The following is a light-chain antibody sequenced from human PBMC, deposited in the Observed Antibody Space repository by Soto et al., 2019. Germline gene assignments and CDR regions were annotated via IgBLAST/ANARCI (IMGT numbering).Light chain of an antibody. CDR1: QSVGSYY. J-gene: IGKJ1*01. CDR2: AAS. CDR3: HQSGGSLSWT. Sequence: EIVMTQSPATLSVSPGERATLSCRASQSVGSYYLAWYQQKPGQAPRLLIYAASTRATGIPERFSGSGSGTDFTLTISRLEPEDFAVYYCHQSGGSLSWTFGQGTKVDIK. V-gene: IGKV3-20*01.